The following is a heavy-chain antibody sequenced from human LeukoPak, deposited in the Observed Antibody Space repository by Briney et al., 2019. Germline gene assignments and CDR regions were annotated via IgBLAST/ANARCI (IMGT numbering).Heavy chain of an antibody. Sequence: AASVNVSCKASGGTFSSYAISWVRQAPGQGLEWMGGIIPIFGTANYAQKFQGRVTITADESTSTAHMELSSLRSEDTAVYYCARGRRILWRDPNAGDFLDYWGQGTLVIVSS. J-gene: IGHJ4*02. D-gene: IGHD2/OR15-2a*01. CDR1: GGTFSSYA. CDR3: ARGRRILWRDPNAGDFLDY. V-gene: IGHV1-69*13. CDR2: IIPIFGTA.